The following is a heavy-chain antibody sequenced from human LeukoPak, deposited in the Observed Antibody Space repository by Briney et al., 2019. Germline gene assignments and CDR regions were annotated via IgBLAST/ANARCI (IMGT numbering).Heavy chain of an antibody. D-gene: IGHD3-3*01. CDR2: INTNTGNP. Sequence: GASVKVSCKASGYTFTSYAMNWVRQAPGQGLEWMGWINTNTGNPTYAQGFTGRFVFSLDTSVSTAYLQISSLKAEDTAVYYCARSPHYYDFWSGYYKGSYHMDVWGKGTTVTVSS. CDR3: ARSPHYYDFWSGYYKGSYHMDV. V-gene: IGHV7-4-1*02. J-gene: IGHJ6*03. CDR1: GYTFTSYA.